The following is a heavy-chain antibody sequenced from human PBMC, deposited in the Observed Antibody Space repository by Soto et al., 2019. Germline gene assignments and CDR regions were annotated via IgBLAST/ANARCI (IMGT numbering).Heavy chain of an antibody. V-gene: IGHV4-61*01. D-gene: IGHD3-22*01. J-gene: IGHJ4*02. Sequence: SQTLSLTCTGSGGYVNSGSYYRRWILQPPGMGLEWIGYIFYSVTTNCNPALKSRVNMSLHTSKNQFSLKLTSVTAAATAVYYCARVSLPFNYHTSGQYYYEYWGQGNLVTVS. CDR3: ARVSLPFNYHTSGQYYYEY. CDR1: GGYVNSGSYY. CDR2: IFYSVTT.